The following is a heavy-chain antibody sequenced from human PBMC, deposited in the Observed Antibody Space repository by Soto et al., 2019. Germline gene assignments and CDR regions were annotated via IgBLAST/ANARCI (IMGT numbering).Heavy chain of an antibody. CDR2: ITSNGRST. D-gene: IGHD3-10*01. CDR1: RFTFSSYA. J-gene: IGHJ4*02. Sequence: GSLRLSCSASRFTFSSYAMHWVRQAPDKGLEYVSAITSNGRSTFYADSVKGRFTISRDNSKSTLHLQMSSLRAEDTALYYCVKDGDITKLVTPVYYFDSSGQGLLVTV. V-gene: IGHV3-64D*06. CDR3: VKDGDITKLVTPVYYFDS.